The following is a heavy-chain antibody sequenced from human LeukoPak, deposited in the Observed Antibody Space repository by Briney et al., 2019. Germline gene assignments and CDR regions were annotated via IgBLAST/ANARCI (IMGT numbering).Heavy chain of an antibody. J-gene: IGHJ3*02. D-gene: IGHD3-10*01. V-gene: IGHV1-2*02. CDR3: ARELSSKGPLNGLGSPRGFDI. Sequence: ASVKVSCKASGYTFTGYYMHWVRQAPGQGLEWMGWINPNSGGTNYAQKFQGRVTMTRDTSISTAYMELSRLRSDDTAVYYCARELSSKGPLNGLGSPRGFDIWGQGTMVTVSS. CDR1: GYTFTGYY. CDR2: INPNSGGT.